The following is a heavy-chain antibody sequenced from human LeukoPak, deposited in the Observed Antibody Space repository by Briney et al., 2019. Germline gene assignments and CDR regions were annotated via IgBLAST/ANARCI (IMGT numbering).Heavy chain of an antibody. Sequence: SETLSLTCTVSGGSISSSSYYWGWIRQPPGKGLEWIGSIYYSGSTYYNPSLKSRVTISVDTSKNQFSLKLSSVTAADTAVCYCARVRGYCSSTSCSNWFDPWGQGTLVTVSS. CDR3: ARVRGYCSSTSCSNWFDP. V-gene: IGHV4-39*07. D-gene: IGHD2-2*01. CDR2: IYYSGST. J-gene: IGHJ5*02. CDR1: GGSISSSSYY.